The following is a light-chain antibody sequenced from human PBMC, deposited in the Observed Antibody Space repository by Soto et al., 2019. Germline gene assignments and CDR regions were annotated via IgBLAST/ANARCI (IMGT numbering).Light chain of an antibody. CDR2: WAS. CDR1: RSVLYKSNNKNH. J-gene: IGKJ4*01. Sequence: DIVMTQSPDCLAVSLGERATMNCKCSRSVLYKSNNKNHLAWYQQKPGQPPQLXIYWASTRESGVPERFSGSGSGTDFTLTISSLEAEDVAFYWCQQYFDVPFTFGGGTKVDI. V-gene: IGKV4-1*01. CDR3: QQYFDVPFT.